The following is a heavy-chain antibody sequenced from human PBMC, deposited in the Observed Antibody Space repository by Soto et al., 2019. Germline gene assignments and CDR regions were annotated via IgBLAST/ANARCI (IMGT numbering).Heavy chain of an antibody. CDR1: GASISSSSYY. D-gene: IGHD4-4*01. J-gene: IGHJ6*03. Sequence: SETLSLTWTGSGASISSSSYYWGCIRQPPGKGLEWIGSIFYSGSTYYNPSLNSRVTISVDTSKNQFSLKLSSVTAADTAVYYCARVAGSKFCYDYHCMDLWGKGPTVTVS. CDR3: ARVAGSKFCYDYHCMDL. CDR2: IFYSGST. V-gene: IGHV4-39*01.